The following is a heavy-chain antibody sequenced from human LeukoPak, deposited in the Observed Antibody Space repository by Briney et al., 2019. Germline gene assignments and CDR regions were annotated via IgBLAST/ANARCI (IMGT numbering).Heavy chain of an antibody. CDR3: AKDLVASDYDILTGQRKPGGPDY. V-gene: IGHV3-30*18. CDR2: ISYDGSNK. Sequence: GRSLRLSCAASGFTFSSYGMHWVRQAPGKGLEWVAVISYDGSNKYYADSVKGRFTISRDNSKNTLYLQMNSLRAEDTAVYYCAKDLVASDYDILTGQRKPGGPDYWGQGTLVTVSS. J-gene: IGHJ4*02. CDR1: GFTFSSYG. D-gene: IGHD3-9*01.